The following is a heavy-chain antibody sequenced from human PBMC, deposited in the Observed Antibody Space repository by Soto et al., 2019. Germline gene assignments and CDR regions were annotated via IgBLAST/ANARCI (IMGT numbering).Heavy chain of an antibody. CDR1: GFTFSSYA. D-gene: IGHD2-2*01. V-gene: IGHV3-23*01. Sequence: PVGSLRLSCAASGFTFSSYAMSWVRQAPGKGLEWVSAISGSGGSTYYADSVKGRFTISRDNSKNTLYLQMNSLRAEDTAVYYCAKTGYIVVVPAAAKGGRFDYWGQGTLVTVSS. J-gene: IGHJ4*02. CDR2: ISGSGGST. CDR3: AKTGYIVVVPAAAKGGRFDY.